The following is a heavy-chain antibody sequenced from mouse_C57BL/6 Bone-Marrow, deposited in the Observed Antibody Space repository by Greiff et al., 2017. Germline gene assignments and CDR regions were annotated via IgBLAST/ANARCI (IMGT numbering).Heavy chain of an antibody. CDR3: TDGYYAYFDV. CDR1: GFTFSNYW. V-gene: IGHV6-3*01. CDR2: IRLKSDNYAT. Sequence: EVMLVESGGGLVQPGGSMKLSCVASGFTFSNYWMNWVRQSPEKGLEWVAQIRLKSDNYATHYAESVKGRFTISRDDSKSSVYLQMNNLRAEDTGIYYCTDGYYAYFDVWGTGTTVTVSS. J-gene: IGHJ1*03. D-gene: IGHD2-3*01.